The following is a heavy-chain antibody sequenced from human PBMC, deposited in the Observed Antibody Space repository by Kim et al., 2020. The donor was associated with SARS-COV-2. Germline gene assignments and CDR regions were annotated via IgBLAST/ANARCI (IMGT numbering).Heavy chain of an antibody. V-gene: IGHV4-34*01. D-gene: IGHD1-26*01. CDR2: INHSGST. CDR3: ARRWVIVGTKNYFDY. CDR1: GGSFSGYY. Sequence: SETLSLTCAVYGGSFSGYYWSWIRQPPGKGLEWIGEINHSGSTNYNPSLKSRVTISVDTSKNQFSLKLSSVTAADTAVYYCARRWVIVGTKNYFDYWGQGTLVTVSS. J-gene: IGHJ4*02.